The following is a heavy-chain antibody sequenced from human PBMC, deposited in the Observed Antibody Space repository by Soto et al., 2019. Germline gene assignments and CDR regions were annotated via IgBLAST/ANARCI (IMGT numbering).Heavy chain of an antibody. J-gene: IGHJ4*02. Sequence: SVKVSCKASGGTFSSYTISWVRQAPGQGLEWMGRIIPILGIANYAQKFQGRVTITADKSTSTAYMELSSLRSEDTAVYYCARGSVVPAAIRMDFDYWGQGTLVTVSS. CDR1: GGTFSSYT. V-gene: IGHV1-69*02. D-gene: IGHD2-2*02. CDR2: IIPILGIA. CDR3: ARGSVVPAAIRMDFDY.